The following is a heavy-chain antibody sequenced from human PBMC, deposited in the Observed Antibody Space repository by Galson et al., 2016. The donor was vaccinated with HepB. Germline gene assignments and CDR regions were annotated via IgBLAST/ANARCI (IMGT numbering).Heavy chain of an antibody. CDR1: GVSISNGSW. V-gene: IGHV4-4*02. Sequence: SETLSLTCAVSGVSISNGSWWSWVRQSPGGGLEWIGEVYHTGNINYNPSLESRVTMSVYTSKNHFSLNMTSVTAADTAVYYCARVRETPVGWFDSWGQGSLITVSS. J-gene: IGHJ5*01. CDR2: VYHTGNI. D-gene: IGHD5-24*01. CDR3: ARVRETPVGWFDS.